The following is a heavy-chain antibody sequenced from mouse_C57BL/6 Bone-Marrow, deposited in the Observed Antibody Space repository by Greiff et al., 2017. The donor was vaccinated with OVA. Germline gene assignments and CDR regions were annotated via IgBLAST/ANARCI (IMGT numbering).Heavy chain of an antibody. D-gene: IGHD1-1*01. V-gene: IGHV5-12*01. CDR1: GFTFSDYY. CDR3: ARRYYGSSSWYFDV. CDR2: ISNGGGST. J-gene: IGHJ1*03. Sequence: EVKLMESGGGLVQPGGSLKLSCAASGFTFSDYYMYWVRQTPEKRLEWVAYISNGGGSTYYPETVKGRVTISRDNAKNTLYLQMSRLKSEDTAMYYCARRYYGSSSWYFDVWGTGTTVTVSS.